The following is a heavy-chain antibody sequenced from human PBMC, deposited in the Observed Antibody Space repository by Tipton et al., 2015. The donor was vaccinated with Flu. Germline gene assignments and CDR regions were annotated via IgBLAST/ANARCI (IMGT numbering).Heavy chain of an antibody. J-gene: IGHJ4*02. CDR3: ARGSGSGTYMIFDF. V-gene: IGHV4-4*07. Sequence: TLSLTCTVSGGSMSSYYWGWIRQPAGKGLEWIGRMYTSGNTKYNPSLESRVTLSVDTSKNLFSLKLTSVTAADTAVYYCARGSGSGTYMIFDFWGQGTLATVSS. D-gene: IGHD3-10*01. CDR2: MYTSGNT. CDR1: GGSMSSYY.